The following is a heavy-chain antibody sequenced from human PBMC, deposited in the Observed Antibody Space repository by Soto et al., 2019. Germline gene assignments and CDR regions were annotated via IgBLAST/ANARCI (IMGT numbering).Heavy chain of an antibody. CDR3: ARGALGGGSGSYYNEIWFDP. J-gene: IGHJ5*02. Sequence: GASVKVSCKASGYTFTSYDINWVRQATGQGLEWMGWMNPNSGNTGYAQKFQGRVTMTRNTSISTAYMELSSLRSEDTAVYYCARGALGGGSGSYYNEIWFDPWGQGTLVTVSS. CDR2: MNPNSGNT. D-gene: IGHD3-10*01. V-gene: IGHV1-8*01. CDR1: GYTFTSYD.